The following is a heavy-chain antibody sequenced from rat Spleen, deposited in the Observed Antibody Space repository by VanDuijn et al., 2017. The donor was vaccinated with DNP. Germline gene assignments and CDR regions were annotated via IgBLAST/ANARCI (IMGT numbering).Heavy chain of an antibody. CDR2: ISYDGGST. CDR3: ARYSLRRVWDY. J-gene: IGHJ2*01. V-gene: IGHV5-22*01. CDR1: GFSFSDYY. Sequence: EVQLVESGGGLVQPGRSLKLSCAASGFSFSDYYMAWVRQTPTKGLEWVAYISYDGGSTYHGDSVKGRFTISRDLANSTLYLQLNRLRSEDMATYYCARYSLRRVWDYWGQGVMVTVSS. D-gene: IGHD1-11*01.